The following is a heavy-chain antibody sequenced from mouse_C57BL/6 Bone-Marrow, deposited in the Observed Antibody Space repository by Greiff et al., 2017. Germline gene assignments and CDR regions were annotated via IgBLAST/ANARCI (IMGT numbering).Heavy chain of an antibody. CDR2: IDPANGNT. CDR3: ARTYYYGSSYSWFAY. D-gene: IGHD1-1*01. CDR1: GFNIKNTY. V-gene: IGHV14-3*01. Sequence: VQLQQSVAELVRPGASVKLSCTASGFNIKNTYMHWVKQRPEQGLEWIGRIDPANGNTKYAPKFQGKATITADTASNTAYLQLSSLTSEDTAIYYCARTYYYGSSYSWFAYWGQGTLVTVSA. J-gene: IGHJ3*01.